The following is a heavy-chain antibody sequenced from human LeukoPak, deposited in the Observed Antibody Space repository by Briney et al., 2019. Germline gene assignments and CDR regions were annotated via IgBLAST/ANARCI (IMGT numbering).Heavy chain of an antibody. D-gene: IGHD1-26*01. CDR2: IWFDGKTT. V-gene: IGHV3-33*06. CDR3: AKASWVGATTTYFDY. Sequence: PGRSLCLSCAASGFTFSTHAMHWVRQAPAKGLGGVARIWFDGKTTSYANSVTGRFTISRDNSKNTVDLRMNSLRAEDTAIYYCAKASWVGATTTYFDYWGQGTLVTVSS. CDR1: GFTFSTHA. J-gene: IGHJ4*02.